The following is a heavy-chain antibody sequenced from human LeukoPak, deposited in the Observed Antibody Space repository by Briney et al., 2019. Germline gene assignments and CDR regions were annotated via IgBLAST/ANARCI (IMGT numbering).Heavy chain of an antibody. Sequence: GGSLRLSCAASGFPFCTSWMHWVRQAPGKGLVWVSRINTDGSSTSHADSVKGRFTISRDNAKNTLYLQMNSLRAEDTAVYYCARGGMEQWLAFDYWGQGTLVTVSS. V-gene: IGHV3-74*01. CDR1: GFPFCTSW. CDR2: INTDGSST. D-gene: IGHD6-19*01. J-gene: IGHJ4*02. CDR3: ARGGMEQWLAFDY.